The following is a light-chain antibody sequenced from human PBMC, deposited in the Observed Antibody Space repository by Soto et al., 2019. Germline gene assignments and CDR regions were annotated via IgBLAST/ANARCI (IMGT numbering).Light chain of an antibody. V-gene: IGKV3-15*01. Sequence: EIVMTQSPATLSVSPGERATLSCRASQSISSNVGGYQQRPGQAPRLLMYCASTRATGIPARFSGSGSGTEFTLTISSLESEDSAVYYCQQYNSWLQITFGQGTRLEMK. CDR3: QQYNSWLQIT. CDR1: QSISSN. J-gene: IGKJ5*01. CDR2: CAS.